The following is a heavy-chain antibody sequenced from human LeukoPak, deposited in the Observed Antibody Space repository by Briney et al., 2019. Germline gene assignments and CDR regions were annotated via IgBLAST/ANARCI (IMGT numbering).Heavy chain of an antibody. CDR2: ISGSGAGT. CDR3: AKGSYSSGWANRY. Sequence: GGSLRLSCAASGFSFSSYAMSWVRQAPGKGLEWVSAISGSGAGTYYADSVKGRFTISRDNSKNTLYLQMNSLRADDTAVYYCAKGSYSSGWANRYWGQGTLVTVSS. J-gene: IGHJ4*02. D-gene: IGHD6-19*01. CDR1: GFSFSSYA. V-gene: IGHV3-23*01.